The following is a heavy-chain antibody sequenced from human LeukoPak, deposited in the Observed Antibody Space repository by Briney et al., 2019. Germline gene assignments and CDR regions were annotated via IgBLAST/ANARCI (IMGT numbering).Heavy chain of an antibody. V-gene: IGHV4-39*01. Sequence: SETLSLTCTVSGGSISSSSYYWGWIRQPPGKGLEWIGSIYYSGSTYYNPSLKSRVTISVDTSKNQFSLKLSSVTAADTAVYYCARQQLVLIFDYWGQGTLVTVSS. J-gene: IGHJ4*02. CDR2: IYYSGST. CDR1: GGSISSSSYY. CDR3: ARQQLVLIFDY. D-gene: IGHD6-13*01.